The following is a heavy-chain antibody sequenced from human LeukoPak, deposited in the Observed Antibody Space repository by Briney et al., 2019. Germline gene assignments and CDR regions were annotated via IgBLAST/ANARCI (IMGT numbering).Heavy chain of an antibody. D-gene: IGHD1-7*01. CDR1: GASIKTYY. V-gene: IGHV4-59*08. Sequence: PSETLSLTCTVSGASIKTYYWSWIRQPPGKGLEWIGHSGCTNYNPSLKSRVTISVDTSKNQFSLKLTSVTAADTAVYYCARHGNWNSRQYYFDYWGQGTLVTVSS. CDR2: SGCT. CDR3: ARHGNWNSRQYYFDY. J-gene: IGHJ4*02.